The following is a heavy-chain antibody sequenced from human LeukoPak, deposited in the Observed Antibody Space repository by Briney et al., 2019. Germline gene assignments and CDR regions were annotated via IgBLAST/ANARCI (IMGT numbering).Heavy chain of an antibody. CDR2: IIPIFGTA. CDR1: GGTFSSYA. J-gene: IGHJ3*02. D-gene: IGHD6-19*01. CDR3: ARDLRIAVAGHGDAFDI. V-gene: IGHV1-69*06. Sequence: ASVKVSCKASGGTFSSYAISWVRQAPGQGLEWMGGIIPIFGTANYAQKFQGRVTITADKSTSTAYMELSSLRSEDTAVYYCARDLRIAVAGHGDAFDIWGQGTMVTVSS.